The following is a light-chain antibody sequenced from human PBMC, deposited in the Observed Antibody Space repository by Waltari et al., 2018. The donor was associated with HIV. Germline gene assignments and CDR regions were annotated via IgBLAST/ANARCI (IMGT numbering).Light chain of an antibody. J-gene: IGLJ3*02. Sequence: QSALTQPHSVSGSPGHSVTLSCTGTRSDVGAYNSVSWYQRHPGTAPNLRIYDPPKRPAGVPDRFSGSKSGNPASLTISGLQAEDDAEYYCCSYAGTWLFGGGTKLTVL. CDR2: DPP. V-gene: IGLV2-11*01. CDR1: RSDVGAYNS. CDR3: CSYAGTWL.